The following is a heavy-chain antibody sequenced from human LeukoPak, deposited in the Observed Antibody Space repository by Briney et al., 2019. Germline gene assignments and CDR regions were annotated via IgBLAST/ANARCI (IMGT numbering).Heavy chain of an antibody. J-gene: IGHJ4*02. CDR1: GFTFSDSA. CDR3: IPGFYNTSGVDY. Sequence: PGGSLRLSCAASGFTFSDSAMHWVRQASGKGLEWVGRIRRKADNYATAYAASVTGRFTISRDDSKNTAYLQMNSLKIGDTAAYYCIPGFYNTSGVDYWGQGTLVTVSS. V-gene: IGHV3-73*01. CDR2: IRRKADNYAT. D-gene: IGHD3-22*01.